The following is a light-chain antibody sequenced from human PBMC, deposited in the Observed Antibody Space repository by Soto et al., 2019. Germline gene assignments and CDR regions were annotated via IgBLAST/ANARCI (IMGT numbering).Light chain of an antibody. CDR1: QGISSF. CDR2: GAS. Sequence: TQSPSCLSASAVERATVSCLASQGISSFLAWYQQKPGRAPRLLIYGASTRASGVPARFSGSGSGTEFTLTISSLQPEDFAVYYCQQRNMWPITFGQGTRLEIK. J-gene: IGKJ5*01. V-gene: IGKV3-15*01. CDR3: QQRNMWPIT.